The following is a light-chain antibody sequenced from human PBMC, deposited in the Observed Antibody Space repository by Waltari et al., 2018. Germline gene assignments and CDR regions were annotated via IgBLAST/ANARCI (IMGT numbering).Light chain of an antibody. CDR2: DAS. CDR1: QSISTY. J-gene: IGKJ4*01. CDR3: QQRTNWPPSLT. Sequence: EIVLTQSPATLSLFPGERGTLSCRASQSISTYLAWYQQKPGQAPRLLIYDASNRATGIPARFSGIWSGTDFTLTISNLEPEDFAVYYCQQRTNWPPSLTFGGGTKVEMK. V-gene: IGKV3-11*01.